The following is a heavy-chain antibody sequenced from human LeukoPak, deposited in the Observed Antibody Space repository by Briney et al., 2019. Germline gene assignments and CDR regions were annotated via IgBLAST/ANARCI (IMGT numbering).Heavy chain of an antibody. CDR1: GFTFSSYA. Sequence: PGGSLRLSCAASGFTFSSYAMNWVRQAPGKGLEWISCISSSSTYTDYADSVKGRFTISRDNAKNSLYLQMNSLRAEDTAVYYCAREVNSMGDYWGQGTLVTVSS. CDR2: ISSSSTYT. CDR3: AREVNSMGDY. D-gene: IGHD2/OR15-2a*01. V-gene: IGHV3-21*04. J-gene: IGHJ4*02.